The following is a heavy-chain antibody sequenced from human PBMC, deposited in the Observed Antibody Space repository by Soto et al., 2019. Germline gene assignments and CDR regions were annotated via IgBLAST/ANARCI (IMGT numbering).Heavy chain of an antibody. CDR2: INSDGSSA. CDR1: GFTFSSFW. Sequence: EVQLVESGGGLVQPGGSLRLSCAASGFTFSSFWMHWVRQAPGKGLVWVSRINSDGSSATYADSVKGRVTISRDNAKNTHYLQMSSLRAEDTAVYYCVRHPGQYDIGWEYFQHWGLGTLVTVSS. J-gene: IGHJ1*01. CDR3: VRHPGQYDIGWEYFQH. V-gene: IGHV3-74*01. D-gene: IGHD6-19*01.